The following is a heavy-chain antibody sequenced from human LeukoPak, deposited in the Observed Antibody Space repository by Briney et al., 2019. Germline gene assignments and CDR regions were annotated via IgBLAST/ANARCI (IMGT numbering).Heavy chain of an antibody. CDR1: GFTFSDYY. CDR3: ARLFSNVIVVPDY. Sequence: GGSLRLSCAASGFTFSDYYMSWIRQAPGKGLEWVSYISSSGSTIYYADSVKGRFAISRDNAKNSLYLQMNSLRAEDTAVYYCARLFSNVIVVPDYWGQGTLVTVSS. D-gene: IGHD3-22*01. V-gene: IGHV3-11*01. CDR2: ISSSGSTI. J-gene: IGHJ4*02.